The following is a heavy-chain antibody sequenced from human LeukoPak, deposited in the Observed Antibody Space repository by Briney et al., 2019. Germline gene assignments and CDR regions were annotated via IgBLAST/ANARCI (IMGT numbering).Heavy chain of an antibody. CDR2: ISGGGGST. Sequence: GSLELSCAASGFTFSNSAMSWVRQAPGQGLEWVSAISGGGGSTYYADSVKGRFTISRDNSKNTLYLQMNSLRVEDTAVYYCAKLTDYWGQGTLVPVSS. CDR1: GFTFSNSA. V-gene: IGHV3-23*01. J-gene: IGHJ4*02. CDR3: AKLTDY.